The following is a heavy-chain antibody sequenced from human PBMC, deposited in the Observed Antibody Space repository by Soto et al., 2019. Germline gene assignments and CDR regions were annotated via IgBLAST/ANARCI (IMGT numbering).Heavy chain of an antibody. CDR3: AKGFSGWYSWYFQH. Sequence: ASVKVSCKASGYTFTSYGISWVRQAPGQGLEWMGWISAYNGNTNYAQKLQGRVTMTTDTSTSTAYMELRSLRSDDTAVYYCAKGFSGWYSWYFQHWGQGTLVTVSS. CDR2: ISAYNGNT. V-gene: IGHV1-18*01. J-gene: IGHJ1*01. D-gene: IGHD6-19*01. CDR1: GYTFTSYG.